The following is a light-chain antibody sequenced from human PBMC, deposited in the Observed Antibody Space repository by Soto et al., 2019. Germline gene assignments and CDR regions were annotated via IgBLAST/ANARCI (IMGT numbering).Light chain of an antibody. Sequence: QSALTQPPSASGSPGQSVTISCTGTSNDVGGYNSVSWYQQHPGKAPKLMIYEVTKRPPGVPDRFSASKSDNTASLTVSGLQPEDEADYYCSSYADKKSLVFGGGTKVTVL. CDR1: SNDVGGYNS. V-gene: IGLV2-8*01. J-gene: IGLJ3*02. CDR3: SSYADKKSLV. CDR2: EVT.